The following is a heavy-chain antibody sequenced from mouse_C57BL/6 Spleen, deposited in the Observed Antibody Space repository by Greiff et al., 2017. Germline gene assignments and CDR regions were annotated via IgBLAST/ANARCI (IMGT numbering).Heavy chain of an antibody. V-gene: IGHV14-1*01. Sequence: VQLQQSGAELVRPGASVKLSCTASGFNIKDYYMHWVKQRPEQGLEWIGRIDPEDGDTEYAPKFQGKATMTADTSSNTAYLQLSSLTSEDTAVYYCTCYYGSSYYYAMDYWGQGTSVTVSS. CDR1: GFNIKDYY. CDR2: IDPEDGDT. J-gene: IGHJ4*01. D-gene: IGHD1-1*01. CDR3: TCYYGSSYYYAMDY.